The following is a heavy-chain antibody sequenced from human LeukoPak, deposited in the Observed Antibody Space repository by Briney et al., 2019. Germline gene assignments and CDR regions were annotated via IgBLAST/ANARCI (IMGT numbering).Heavy chain of an antibody. Sequence: ASVKVSCKASGYTFSRYYIHWVRQAPGQGLEWMGKMNPSGGTTTYAQKFQGRVTMTRDTPTSTVYMEMSSLRPEDTAVYYCAREEAGGLFDYWGQGTLVTVSS. CDR1: GYTFSRYY. CDR3: AREEAGGLFDY. J-gene: IGHJ4*02. CDR2: MNPSGGTT. V-gene: IGHV1-46*01. D-gene: IGHD3-16*01.